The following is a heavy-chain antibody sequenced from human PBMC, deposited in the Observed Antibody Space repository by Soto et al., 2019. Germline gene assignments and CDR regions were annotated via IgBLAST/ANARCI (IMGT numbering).Heavy chain of an antibody. Sequence: GGSLRLSCAASGFTFSSYAMHWVRQAPGKGLEWVAVISYDGSNKYYADSAKGRFTITRDNSKTTLYLQMNSLRAEDTAVYFCAKDPKAGIPYYFDHWGQGALVTVSS. CDR3: AKDPKAGIPYYFDH. V-gene: IGHV3-30-3*01. CDR2: ISYDGSNK. D-gene: IGHD6-19*01. CDR1: GFTFSSYA. J-gene: IGHJ4*02.